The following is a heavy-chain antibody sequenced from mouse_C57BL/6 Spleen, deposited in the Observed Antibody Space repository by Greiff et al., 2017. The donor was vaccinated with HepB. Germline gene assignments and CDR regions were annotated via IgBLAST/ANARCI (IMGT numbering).Heavy chain of an antibody. V-gene: IGHV2-9-1*01. CDR3: ARNRGVYYDYDEEAWFAY. CDR1: GFSLTSYA. J-gene: IGHJ3*01. CDR2: IWTGGGT. D-gene: IGHD2-4*01. Sequence: QVQLKESGPGLVAPSQSLSITCTVSGFSLTSYAISWVRQPPGKGLEWLGVIWTGGGTNYNSALKSRLSISKDNSKSQVFLKMNSLQTDDTARYYCARNRGVYYDYDEEAWFAYWGQGTLVTVSA.